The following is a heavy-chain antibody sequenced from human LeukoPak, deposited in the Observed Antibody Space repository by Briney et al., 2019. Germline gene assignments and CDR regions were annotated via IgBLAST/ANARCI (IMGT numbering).Heavy chain of an antibody. Sequence: ASVKVSCKASGYTFTGYYMHWVRQAPGQGLEWMGWINPNSGGTNYAQKFQGRVTMTRDTSISTAYMELSRLRSDDTAVYYCARVLVATIYHNSYFDYWGQGTLVTVSS. D-gene: IGHD5-12*01. CDR3: ARVLVATIYHNSYFDY. CDR1: GYTFTGYY. J-gene: IGHJ4*02. CDR2: INPNSGGT. V-gene: IGHV1-2*02.